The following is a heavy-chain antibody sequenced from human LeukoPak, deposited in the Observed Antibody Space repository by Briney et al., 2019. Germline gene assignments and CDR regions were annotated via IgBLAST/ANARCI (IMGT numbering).Heavy chain of an antibody. CDR3: AKVVRGDILTRYYTLDY. CDR2: IIPIFGTA. D-gene: IGHD3-9*01. Sequence: SVQVSCKASGGTFSSYPISWVRQAPGQEREWMGGIIPIFGTANYAQKFQGRVTLTAYESTSTAYMELSSLRSEDTAVYYCAKVVRGDILTRYYTLDYWGQGTLVTVSS. V-gene: IGHV1-69*13. J-gene: IGHJ4*02. CDR1: GGTFSSYP.